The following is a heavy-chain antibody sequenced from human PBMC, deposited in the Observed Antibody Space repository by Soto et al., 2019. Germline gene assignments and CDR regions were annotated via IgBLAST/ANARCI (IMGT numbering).Heavy chain of an antibody. V-gene: IGHV1-2*02. Sequence: ASVKVSCKASGYTFTGYYMHWVRQAPGQGLEWMGWINPNSGGTNYAQKFQGRVTMTRDTSISTAYMELSSLRSDDTAVYYWARPPPGAVGATRPWFDPWGQGTLVTVSS. D-gene: IGHD1-26*01. CDR3: ARPPPGAVGATRPWFDP. J-gene: IGHJ5*02. CDR2: INPNSGGT. CDR1: GYTFTGYY.